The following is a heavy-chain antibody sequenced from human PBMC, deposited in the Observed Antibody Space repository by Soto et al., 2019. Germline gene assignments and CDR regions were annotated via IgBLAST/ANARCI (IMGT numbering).Heavy chain of an antibody. Sequence: QVHLVQSGTEVKKPGTSVKVSCKTSGYTFSDYYIHWVRQAHGQGLEWMGRINCDSSGTTYAQKFQGRVTMTRDTSITTVYMDLSRLTSNDTAVYFCTRDLVGYDAFDVWGQGTLVAVSP. CDR2: INCDSSGT. V-gene: IGHV1-2*02. D-gene: IGHD5-12*01. CDR3: TRDLVGYDAFDV. J-gene: IGHJ3*01. CDR1: GYTFSDYY.